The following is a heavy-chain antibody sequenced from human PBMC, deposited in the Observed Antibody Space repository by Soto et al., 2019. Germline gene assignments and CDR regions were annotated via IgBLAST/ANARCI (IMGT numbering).Heavy chain of an antibody. CDR3: AKDRSTVTVDGMAV. Sequence: QVQLVESGGGVVQPGRSLRLSCAASGVTFSTYDLHWVRQAPGKGLEWVAVISYDESNKDYADSVKGRFTISRDNSKNALYLQMNSLRAEDTAAYYCAKDRSTVTVDGMAVWGQGATVTV. D-gene: IGHD4-4*01. J-gene: IGHJ6*02. CDR1: GVTFSTYD. V-gene: IGHV3-30*18. CDR2: ISYDESNK.